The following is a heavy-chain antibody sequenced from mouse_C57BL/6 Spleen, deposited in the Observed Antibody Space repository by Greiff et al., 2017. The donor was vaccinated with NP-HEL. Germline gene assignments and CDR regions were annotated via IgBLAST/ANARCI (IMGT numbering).Heavy chain of an antibody. CDR3: ARVGYYDYDWFAC. CDR1: GFTFSDYG. CDR2: ISSGSSTI. Sequence: EVKVVESGGGLVKPGGSLKLSCAASGFTFSDYGMHWVRQAPEKGLEWVAYISSGSSTIYYADTVKGRFTISRDNAKNTLFLQMTSLRSEDTAMYYCARVGYYDYDWFACWGQGTLVTVSA. V-gene: IGHV5-17*01. J-gene: IGHJ3*01. D-gene: IGHD2-4*01.